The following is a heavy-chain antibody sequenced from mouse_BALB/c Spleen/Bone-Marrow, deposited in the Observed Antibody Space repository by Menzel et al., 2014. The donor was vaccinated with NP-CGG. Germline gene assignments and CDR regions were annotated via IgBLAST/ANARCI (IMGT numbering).Heavy chain of an antibody. J-gene: IGHJ4*01. D-gene: IGHD2-1*01. V-gene: IGHV1S56*01. CDR2: IYPGNVNT. CDR3: AREGNPYAMDY. CDR1: GYTFTSYY. Sequence: QVQLQQSGPELVKPGASVRISCKASGYTFTSYYIHWVKQRPGQGLEWIGWIYPGNVNTKYNEKFKGKATLTADKSSSTAYMQLSSLTSEDSAVYFCAREGNPYAMDYWGQGTSGTVSS.